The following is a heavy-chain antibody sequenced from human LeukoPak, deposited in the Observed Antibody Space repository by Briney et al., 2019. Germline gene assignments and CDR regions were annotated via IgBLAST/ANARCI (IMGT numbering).Heavy chain of an antibody. CDR3: ARGRIAKIVVVHSFHYGMDV. Sequence: GSLRLSCEASGFTFSTYIMTWIRQSPGKGLEWIGEINDYTGNTNYNPSLNSRVSISLEKSKNQFSLELRSVTAADTAVYYCARGRIAKIVVVHSFHYGMDVWGQGATVTVSS. CDR2: INDYTGNT. CDR1: GFTFSTYI. D-gene: IGHD3-22*01. J-gene: IGHJ6*02. V-gene: IGHV4-34*01.